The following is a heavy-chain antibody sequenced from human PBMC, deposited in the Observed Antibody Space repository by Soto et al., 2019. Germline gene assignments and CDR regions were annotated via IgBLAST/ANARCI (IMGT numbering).Heavy chain of an antibody. Sequence: QLQLQESGPGLVKPSETLSLTCTVSGGSISSSSYYLGWIRQPPGKGLQWIGNIHYVGSPYYNPSLNRRGTISVDTATTLFSLRLSSVTAAGTTVYYCARLGLPSYGRASYRGQGTLVTVSS. J-gene: IGHJ1*01. V-gene: IGHV4-39*01. D-gene: IGHD4-17*01. CDR1: GGSISSSSYY. CDR2: IHYVGSP. CDR3: ARLGLPSYGRASY.